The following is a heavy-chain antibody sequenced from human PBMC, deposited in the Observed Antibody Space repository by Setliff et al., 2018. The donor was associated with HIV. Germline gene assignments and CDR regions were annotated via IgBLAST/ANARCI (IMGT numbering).Heavy chain of an antibody. Sequence: PSETLSLTCTVSGYSINSSHFWGWIRQPPGKGLEWVGSIYRTGDTHYNPSLKSRVTISVDTSKNQFSLKLTSVTAADTAMYYCASRIYYYDESRVLREEGFVPWGQGTLVTVSS. J-gene: IGHJ5*02. D-gene: IGHD3-22*01. CDR2: IYRTGDT. V-gene: IGHV4-38-2*02. CDR1: GYSINSSHF. CDR3: ASRIYYYDESRVLREEGFVP.